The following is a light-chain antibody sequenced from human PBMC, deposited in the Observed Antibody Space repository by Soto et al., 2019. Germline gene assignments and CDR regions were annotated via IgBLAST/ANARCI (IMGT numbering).Light chain of an antibody. Sequence: DIQMTQSPSSVSASIGDTVTITCRASQDISTLLDWYQQKPGKAPKLLIYGASTLESGVPSRFRGRGSGTDFTLAISSLQPEDFATYFCQQADSFPLTFGGGTKVEIQ. V-gene: IGKV1D-12*01. CDR1: QDISTL. CDR2: GAS. CDR3: QQADSFPLT. J-gene: IGKJ4*01.